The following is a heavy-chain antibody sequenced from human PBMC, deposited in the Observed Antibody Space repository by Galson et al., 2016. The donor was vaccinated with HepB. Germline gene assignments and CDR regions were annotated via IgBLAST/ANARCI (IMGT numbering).Heavy chain of an antibody. V-gene: IGHV3-13*01. CDR3: AREVRKNGMDV. CDR1: GFTFSNYD. D-gene: IGHD2-2*01. CDR2: IGSTGDT. Sequence: SLRLSCAASGFTFSNYDMHWVRQVTGNGLEWVSAIGSTGDTYYLDSVKGRFTISRENAKNSFYLQMNSLRAGDTAVYYCAREVRKNGMDVWGQGTTVTVSS. J-gene: IGHJ6*02.